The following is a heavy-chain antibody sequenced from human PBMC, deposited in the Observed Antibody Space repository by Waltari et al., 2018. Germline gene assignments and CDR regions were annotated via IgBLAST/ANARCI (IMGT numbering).Heavy chain of an antibody. Sequence: QVQLVQSGSELKKPGASVKVSCKAIGYTFTNYAINWVRKAPGQGLGVMGWINTDTGNPSYAQGFTGRFVFSVDTSISTAYLQINSLKAEDTAIYYCAREVVPTSTIVVNWFDPWGQGTLVSVSS. CDR2: INTDTGNP. J-gene: IGHJ5*02. CDR3: AREVVPTSTIVVNWFDP. CDR1: GYTFTNYA. D-gene: IGHD2-21*01. V-gene: IGHV7-4-1*02.